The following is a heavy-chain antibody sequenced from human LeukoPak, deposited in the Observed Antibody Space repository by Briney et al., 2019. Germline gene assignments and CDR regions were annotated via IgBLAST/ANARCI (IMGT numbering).Heavy chain of an antibody. V-gene: IGHV4-39*01. Sequence: SETLSLTCTVSGGSISSSNYYWAWIRQPPGKGLEWIGSISYSGSAYYNPSLKSRVTISVDTSKNQFSLKLSSVTAADTAVYYCARRSLDSSGCFDYWGQGTLVTVSS. D-gene: IGHD6-19*01. CDR2: ISYSGSA. J-gene: IGHJ4*02. CDR3: ARRSLDSSGCFDY. CDR1: GGSISSSNYY.